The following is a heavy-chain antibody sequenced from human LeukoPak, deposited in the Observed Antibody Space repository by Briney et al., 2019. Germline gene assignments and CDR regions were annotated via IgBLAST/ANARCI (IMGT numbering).Heavy chain of an antibody. CDR1: GFTFSSYS. J-gene: IGHJ4*02. D-gene: IGHD2-2*01. CDR3: ASGPRPYSSTSCYPY. V-gene: IGHV3-21*01. CDR2: ISSSSSYI. Sequence: GGSLRLSCAASGFTFSSYSMNRVRQAPGKGLEWVSSISSSSSYIYYADSVEGRFTISRDNAKNSLYLQMNSLRAEDTAVYYCASGPRPYSSTSCYPYWGQGTLVTVSS.